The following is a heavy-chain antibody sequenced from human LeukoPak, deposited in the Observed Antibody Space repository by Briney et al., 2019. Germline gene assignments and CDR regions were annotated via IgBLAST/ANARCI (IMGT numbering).Heavy chain of an antibody. CDR1: GFTFNTYT. Sequence: GGSLRLSCAASGFTFNTYTMYWVRQAPGKGLEWVSGISNSGGSTYYADSVKGLFTISRDNSKNTLYLQMNSLRAEDTALYYCAKGQERESRLDSWGQGTLVTVSS. D-gene: IGHD1-1*01. J-gene: IGHJ4*02. CDR3: AKGQERESRLDS. CDR2: ISNSGGST. V-gene: IGHV3-23*01.